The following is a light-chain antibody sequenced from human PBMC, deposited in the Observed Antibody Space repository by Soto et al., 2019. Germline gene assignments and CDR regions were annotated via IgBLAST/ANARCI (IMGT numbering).Light chain of an antibody. Sequence: QSALTQPASVSGSPGQSITISCTGTRSDIGAYNHVSWYQQHPGKVPKLIIDGDTDRPSGVSNRLSASKSGNTASLPISGLQAEDEADYYCGSYSTNSSRFFGSGTKLTVL. CDR1: RSDIGAYNH. J-gene: IGLJ1*01. CDR2: GDT. V-gene: IGLV2-14*03. CDR3: GSYSTNSSRF.